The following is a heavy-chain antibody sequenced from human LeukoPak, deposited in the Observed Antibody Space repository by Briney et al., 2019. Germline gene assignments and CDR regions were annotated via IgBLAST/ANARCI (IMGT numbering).Heavy chain of an antibody. J-gene: IGHJ5*02. D-gene: IGHD3-16*02. V-gene: IGHV1-46*01. CDR1: GYSFTSHY. CDR2: INPSGSST. CDR3: ARDNSVGDIAWWFDP. Sequence: ASVKVSCKASGYSFTSHYMHWVRQAPGQGLEWMGLINPSGSSTLYAQKFQGRVTMTRDVSTTTDYMELSSLRSEDTAVYYCARDNSVGDIAWWFDPWGQGTLVTVSS.